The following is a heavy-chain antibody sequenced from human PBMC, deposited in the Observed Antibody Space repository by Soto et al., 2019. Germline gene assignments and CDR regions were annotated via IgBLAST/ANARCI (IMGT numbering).Heavy chain of an antibody. Sequence: ESLSLSCAASSFTFSIYAMSWVRQAPGKGLEWVSTISGSGGSTYYADSVKGRFTISRDNSKNTLFLQMNSLRAEDTAVYYCYFYDSSAYGYNWIEPWGQGTLVTVSS. D-gene: IGHD3-22*01. CDR3: YFYDSSAYGYNWIEP. J-gene: IGHJ5*02. V-gene: IGHV3-23*01. CDR2: ISGSGGST. CDR1: SFTFSIYA.